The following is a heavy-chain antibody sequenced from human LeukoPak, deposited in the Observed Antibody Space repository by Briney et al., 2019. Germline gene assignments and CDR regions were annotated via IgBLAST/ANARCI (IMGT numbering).Heavy chain of an antibody. CDR1: GVSISSGDYY. CDR3: ARGHDFWSGYYGY. J-gene: IGHJ4*02. D-gene: IGHD3-3*01. Sequence: SETLSLTCTVSGVSISSGDYYWSWIRQPPGKGLEWIGYIYYSGSTYYNPSLKSRVTISVDTSKNQFSLKLSSVTAADTAVYYCARGHDFWSGYYGYWGQGTLVTVSS. V-gene: IGHV4-30-4*01. CDR2: IYYSGST.